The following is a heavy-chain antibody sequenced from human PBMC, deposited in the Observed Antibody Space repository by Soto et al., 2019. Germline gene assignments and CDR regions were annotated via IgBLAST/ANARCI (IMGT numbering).Heavy chain of an antibody. V-gene: IGHV1-2*04. Sequence: ASVKGSFRASGYTFTGYYMHWVRQAPGQGLEWMGWINPNSGGTNYAQKFQGWVTMTRDTSISTAYMELSRLRSDDTAVYYCARGIGELSSNWFDPWGQGTLVTVSS. J-gene: IGHJ5*02. CDR1: GYTFTGYY. CDR3: ARGIGELSSNWFDP. D-gene: IGHD3-16*02. CDR2: INPNSGGT.